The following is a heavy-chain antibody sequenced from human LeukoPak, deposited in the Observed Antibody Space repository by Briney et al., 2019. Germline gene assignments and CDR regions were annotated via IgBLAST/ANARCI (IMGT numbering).Heavy chain of an antibody. V-gene: IGHV3-53*01. CDR3: ARERGRGRDSPWFDY. J-gene: IGHJ4*02. CDR1: GFIVSGDF. Sequence: GGSLRLSCAASGFIVSGDFMSWVRQAPGKGLEWVSVIYSDGSTYYADSVKGRFTISRDNSKNTLDLQMTGLRAEDTAVYYCARERGRGRDSPWFDYWGQGTLVTVTS. D-gene: IGHD1-26*01. CDR2: IYSDGST.